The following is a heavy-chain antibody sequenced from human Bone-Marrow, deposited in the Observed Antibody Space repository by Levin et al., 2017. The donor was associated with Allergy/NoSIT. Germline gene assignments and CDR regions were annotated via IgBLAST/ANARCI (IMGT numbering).Heavy chain of an antibody. CDR2: VYYSGST. CDR1: GGSINNHY. V-gene: IGHV4-59*11. Sequence: GSLRLSCNVAGGSINNHYWSWIRQAPGKGLEWIGYVYYSGSTYYNPSLKSRLTISVDTSKNQFSLRLSSVTAADTAVYFCAREVGHSSGWYVSDWGQGTLVTVSS. J-gene: IGHJ4*02. D-gene: IGHD6-13*01. CDR3: AREVGHSSGWYVSD.